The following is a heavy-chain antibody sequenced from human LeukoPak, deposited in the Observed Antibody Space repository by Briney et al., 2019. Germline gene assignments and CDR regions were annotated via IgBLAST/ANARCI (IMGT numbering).Heavy chain of an antibody. J-gene: IGHJ3*01. CDR3: ARRWVYDKRAFDA. CDR2: IYYTGTT. V-gene: IGHV4-59*08. CDR1: GGSISGTYY. Sequence: SETLSLTCTVSGGSISGTYYWSWIRQPPGKGLEWIGYIYYTGTTDSNPSLKSRVTISLDTSKNQFSLNLSSVTAADTAVYYCARRWVYDKRAFDAWGQGTTVTVSS. D-gene: IGHD3-16*01.